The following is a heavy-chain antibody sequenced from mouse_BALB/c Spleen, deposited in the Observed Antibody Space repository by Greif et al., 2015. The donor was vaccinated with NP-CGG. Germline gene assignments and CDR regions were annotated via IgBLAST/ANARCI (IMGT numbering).Heavy chain of an antibody. CDR1: GFNIKDTY. D-gene: IGHD1-1*01. CDR2: IDPANGNT. J-gene: IGHJ2*01. Sequence: VQLQQSGAELVKPGASVKLSCTASGFNIKDTYMHWVKQRPEQGLEWIGRIDPANGNTKYDPKFQGKATITADTSSNTAYLQLSSLTSEDTAVYYCARCYYGSSWYYFDYWGQGTTLTVSS. V-gene: IGHV14-3*02. CDR3: ARCYYGSSWYYFDY.